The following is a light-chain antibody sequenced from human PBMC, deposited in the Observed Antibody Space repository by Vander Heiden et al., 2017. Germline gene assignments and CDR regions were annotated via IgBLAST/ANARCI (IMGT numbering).Light chain of an antibody. V-gene: IGKV1-39*01. Sequence: DIQMTQSPSSLPASVGARVTITCLASQSICNYLNWYQQKPGKSPKLLIYSASSLQSGVPSRFSGSGSGTDFTLTISSLQPEDFATYYCLQSYSTPWTFGQGTKVEIK. CDR1: QSICNY. CDR2: SAS. CDR3: LQSYSTPWT. J-gene: IGKJ1*01.